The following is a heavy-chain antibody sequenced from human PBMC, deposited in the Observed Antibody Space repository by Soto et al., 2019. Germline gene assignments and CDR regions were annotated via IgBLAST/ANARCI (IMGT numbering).Heavy chain of an antibody. CDR2: ISYEGSNK. CDR1: GFTCSSYA. V-gene: IGHV3-30-3*01. D-gene: IGHD6-13*01. Sequence: QVQLVESGGGVVQPGRSLRLSCAASGFTCSSYAMHWVRQAPGKGLEWVAVISYEGSNKYYADSVKGRFTISRDNSKNTLYLQMNSLRAEDTAVYYCARTNSSSWYDQVDYWGQGTLVTVSA. J-gene: IGHJ4*02. CDR3: ARTNSSSWYDQVDY.